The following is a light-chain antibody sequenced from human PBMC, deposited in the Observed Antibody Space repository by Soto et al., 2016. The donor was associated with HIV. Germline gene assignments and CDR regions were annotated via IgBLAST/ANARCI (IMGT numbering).Light chain of an antibody. Sequence: SSELTQDPAVSVALGQTVRITCQGDSLRSYYASWYQQKPGQAPVLVIYGKNNRPSGIPDRFSGSSSGNTASLTITGAQAEDEADYYCNSRXSSGNHYVFGTGTKVTV. J-gene: IGLJ1*01. CDR1: SLRSYY. CDR3: NSRXSSGNHYV. V-gene: IGLV3-19*01. CDR2: GKN.